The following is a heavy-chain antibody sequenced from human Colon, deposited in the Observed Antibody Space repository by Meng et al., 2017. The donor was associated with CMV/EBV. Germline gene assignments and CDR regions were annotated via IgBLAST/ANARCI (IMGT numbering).Heavy chain of an antibody. CDR2: INPNSGGT. J-gene: IGHJ3*02. D-gene: IGHD2-8*01. CDR3: ARDQLDIVLMVYHADHAFDI. Sequence: ASVQVSCQASGYTFTDYYMHWVRQAPGQGLEWMGWINPNSGGTNYAQKFQGRVTMTRDTSISTAYMELSRLRSDDTAVYYCARDQLDIVLMVYHADHAFDIWGQGTMVTVSS. V-gene: IGHV1-2*02. CDR1: GYTFTDYY.